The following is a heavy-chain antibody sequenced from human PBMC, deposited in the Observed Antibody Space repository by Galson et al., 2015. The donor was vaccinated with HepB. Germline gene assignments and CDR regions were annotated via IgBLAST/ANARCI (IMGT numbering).Heavy chain of an antibody. Sequence: SLRLSCAASGFNFSTYSMNRVRQAPGKGLEWVSYISRSSTFIYYADSVKGRFTISRDNAKDSLYLQMNSLRAEDTAVYYCARDELDLVDYWGQGTLVTVSS. D-gene: IGHD1-7*01. CDR3: ARDELDLVDY. J-gene: IGHJ4*02. CDR2: ISRSSTFI. V-gene: IGHV3-48*01. CDR1: GFNFSTYS.